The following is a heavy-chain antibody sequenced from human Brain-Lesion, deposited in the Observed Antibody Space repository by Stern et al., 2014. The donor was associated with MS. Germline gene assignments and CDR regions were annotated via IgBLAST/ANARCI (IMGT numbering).Heavy chain of an antibody. V-gene: IGHV3-9*01. CDR1: GFTFDTYA. Sequence: VHLVASGGGLVQPGRSLRLSCAASGFTFDTYAMHWVRQAPGKGLEWVSVISSHSGSIGYADSVKGRFTISRDNAKNFLYLQMNSLRPEDTALYYCAKDIYDSSGFYYGVYYYGLDVWGQGTTVTVSS. CDR2: ISSHSGSI. D-gene: IGHD3-22*01. J-gene: IGHJ6*02. CDR3: AKDIYDSSGFYYGVYYYGLDV.